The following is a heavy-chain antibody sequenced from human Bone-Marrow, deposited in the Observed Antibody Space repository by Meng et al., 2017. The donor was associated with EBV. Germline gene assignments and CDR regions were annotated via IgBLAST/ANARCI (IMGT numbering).Heavy chain of an antibody. CDR2: LIPMVGAP. CDR3: ASESGRGFTPDY. CDR1: GGTFRSDA. V-gene: IGHV1-69*01. Sequence: AEWVQCGGEVKKRGSLVKVSCRTSGGTFRSDAVSGVRQAPGPGLEWLEGLIPMVGAPHYAQKVQGRVTIIADESTSTHSMELNSLRSEDTAMYYCASESGRGFTPDYWGQGTLVTVSS. J-gene: IGHJ4*02. D-gene: IGHD3-10*01.